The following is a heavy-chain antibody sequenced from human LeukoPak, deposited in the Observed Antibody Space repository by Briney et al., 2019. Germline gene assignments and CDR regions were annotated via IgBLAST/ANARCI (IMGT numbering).Heavy chain of an antibody. V-gene: IGHV4-59*12. CDR1: GGSISSYY. D-gene: IGHD6-19*01. J-gene: IGHJ4*02. CDR2: IYYSGST. Sequence: SETLSLTCTVSGGSISSYYWSWIRQPPGKGLEWIGYIYYSGSTNYNPSLKSRVTISVDTSKNQFSLKLSSVTAADTAVYYCARASDSSGWFDYWGQGTLVTVSS. CDR3: ARASDSSGWFDY.